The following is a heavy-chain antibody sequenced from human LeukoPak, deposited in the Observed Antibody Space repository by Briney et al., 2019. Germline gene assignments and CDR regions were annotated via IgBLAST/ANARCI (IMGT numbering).Heavy chain of an antibody. Sequence: GGSLRLSCAASGFTFRNYGMSWVRQAPGKGLEWVSSISSSSSHIYYADSVKGRFTISRDNAKNSLYLQMNSLRAEDTAVYYCAGIYGSGTEGRVYWGQGTLVTVSS. J-gene: IGHJ4*02. D-gene: IGHD3-10*01. V-gene: IGHV3-21*01. CDR2: ISSSSSHI. CDR3: AGIYGSGTEGRVY. CDR1: GFTFRNYG.